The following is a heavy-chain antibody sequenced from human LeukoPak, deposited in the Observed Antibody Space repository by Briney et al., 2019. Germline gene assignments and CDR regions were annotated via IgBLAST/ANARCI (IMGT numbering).Heavy chain of an antibody. CDR3: VRPRKGPLGATDLNY. CDR2: ISYDGNNE. D-gene: IGHD1-26*01. Sequence: GGSLRLSCAASGFTFSSYGMHWVRQAPGKGLEWVAVISYDGNNEYYADSVKGRFTISRDNSKNTLYLQMNSLRPEDTAVYYCVRPRKGPLGATDLNYWGQGTLVTASS. CDR1: GFTFSSYG. J-gene: IGHJ4*02. V-gene: IGHV3-30*03.